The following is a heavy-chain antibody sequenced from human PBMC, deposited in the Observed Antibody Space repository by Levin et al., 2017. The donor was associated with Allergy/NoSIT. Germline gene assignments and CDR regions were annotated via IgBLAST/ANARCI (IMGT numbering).Heavy chain of an antibody. CDR1: GFIFSDYA. D-gene: IGHD4-17*01. J-gene: IGHJ5*02. Sequence: SCLASGFIFSDYAMHWVRQAPGKGLEWVAVISYDGSNKFYADSVRGRFTVSRDNSKNTLYLQMSSLRPEDTALYYCVRDATTVTTHNWFDPWGQGTLVTVSS. CDR3: VRDATTVTTHNWFDP. CDR2: ISYDGSNK. V-gene: IGHV3-30*04.